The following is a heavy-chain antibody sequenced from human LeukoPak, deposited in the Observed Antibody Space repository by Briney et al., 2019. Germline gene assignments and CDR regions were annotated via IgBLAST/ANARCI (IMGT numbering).Heavy chain of an antibody. V-gene: IGHV1-2*06. CDR3: ARDLEGYCSGGSCYPRLDY. Sequence: ASVKVSCKASGYTFTGYYMHWVRQAPGQGLEWMGRINPNSGGTNYAQKFQGRVTMTRDTPISTAYMELSRLRSDDTAVYYCARDLEGYCSGGSCYPRLDYWGQGTLVTVSS. CDR2: INPNSGGT. J-gene: IGHJ4*02. D-gene: IGHD2-15*01. CDR1: GYTFTGYY.